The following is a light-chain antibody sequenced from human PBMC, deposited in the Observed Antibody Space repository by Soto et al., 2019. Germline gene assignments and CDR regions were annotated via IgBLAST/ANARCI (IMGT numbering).Light chain of an antibody. Sequence: QSALTQPPSASGSPGQSVTISCTGTSSDIGGYNSVSWYQQHPGKAPRLMIYEVNKRPSGVPDRFSGSKSGYTASLTVSGLQTEDEAFYYCSSFAGSNIWVFGGGTKLTVL. J-gene: IGLJ3*02. V-gene: IGLV2-8*01. CDR3: SSFAGSNIWV. CDR2: EVN. CDR1: SSDIGGYNS.